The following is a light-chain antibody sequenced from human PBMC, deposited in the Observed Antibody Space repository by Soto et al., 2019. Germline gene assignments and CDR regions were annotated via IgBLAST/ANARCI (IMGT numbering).Light chain of an antibody. CDR2: AAS. V-gene: IGKV3-11*01. CDR3: QQHSHWPPWT. CDR1: QNVRTF. Sequence: EVVLTQSPATLSLSPGERATLSCRASQNVRTFLDWYQQKPGQAPRPLIYAASNRATGIPDRFSGSGSGTDFTLTIRSLEPEDFAVYYCQQHSHWPPWTFGQGTRGEIQ. J-gene: IGKJ1*01.